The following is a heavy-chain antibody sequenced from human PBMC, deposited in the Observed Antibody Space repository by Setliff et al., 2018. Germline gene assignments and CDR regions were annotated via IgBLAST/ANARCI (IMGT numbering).Heavy chain of an antibody. CDR3: AGVDVLTASPF. V-gene: IGHV1-46*01. D-gene: IGHD3-9*01. Sequence: ASVKVSCKTSGYSFTSHYMHWVRQAPGQGLEWMGIINPGGLTSSSTQKFEGRVTMTRDTSITTAYLDLSRLTSDDTASYYCAGVDVLTASPFWGLGTRVTVSS. CDR2: INPGGLTS. CDR1: GYSFTSHY. J-gene: IGHJ4*02.